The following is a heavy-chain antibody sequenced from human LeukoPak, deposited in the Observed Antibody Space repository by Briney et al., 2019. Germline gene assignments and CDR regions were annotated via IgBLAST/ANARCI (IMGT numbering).Heavy chain of an antibody. D-gene: IGHD6-13*01. CDR3: ARTFGYSGSWYFFDY. CDR2: IYHSGGT. J-gene: IGHJ4*01. Sequence: PSETLSLTCAVSGGPITSDNWWSWVRQSPGKGLEWIGEIYHSGGTNYNPSLKGRVTISVDKSNNHFSLRLASVTAADTAVYYCARTFGYSGSWYFFDYWGQGTLVTVSS. CDR1: GGPITSDNW. V-gene: IGHV4-4*02.